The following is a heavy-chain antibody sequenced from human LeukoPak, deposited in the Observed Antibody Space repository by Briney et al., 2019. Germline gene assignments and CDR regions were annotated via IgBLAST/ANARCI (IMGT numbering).Heavy chain of an antibody. J-gene: IGHJ6*02. D-gene: IGHD1-26*01. CDR2: ISSSSSTI. Sequence: GGSLRLSCAASGFTFSSYSMNWVRQAPGKGLEWVSYISSSSSTIYYADSVKGRFTISRDNAKNSLYLQMNSLRAEDSAVYYCASRMGIDFYYRGMDVWGQGTTVTVSS. CDR1: GFTFSSYS. CDR3: ASRMGIDFYYRGMDV. V-gene: IGHV3-48*04.